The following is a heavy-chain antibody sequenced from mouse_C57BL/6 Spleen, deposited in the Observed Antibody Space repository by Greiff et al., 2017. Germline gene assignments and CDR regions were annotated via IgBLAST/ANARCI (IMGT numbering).Heavy chain of an antibody. V-gene: IGHV10-3*01. D-gene: IGHD2-4*01. CDR1: GFTFNTYA. CDR2: IRSKSSNYAT. CDR3: VRDRDYDPHYYAMDY. Sequence: EVNVVESGGGLVQPKGSLKLSCAASGFTFNTYAMHWVRQAPGKGLEWVARIRSKSSNYATYYADSVKDRFTISRDDSQSMLYLQMNNLKTEDTAMYYCVRDRDYDPHYYAMDYWGQGTSVTVSS. J-gene: IGHJ4*01.